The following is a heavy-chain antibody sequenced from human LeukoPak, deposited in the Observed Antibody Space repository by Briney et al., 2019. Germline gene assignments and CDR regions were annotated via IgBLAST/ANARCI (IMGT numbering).Heavy chain of an antibody. CDR1: GGSISSYY. V-gene: IGHV4-59*12. CDR3: ARDGYYDSSGLGY. CDR2: IYYSGST. J-gene: IGHJ4*02. Sequence: SETLSLTCTVSGGSISSYYWSWIRQPPGKGLEWIGYIYYSGSTNYNPSLKSRVTISVDTSKNQFSLKLSSVTAADTAVYYCARDGYYDSSGLGYWGQGTLVTVSS. D-gene: IGHD3-22*01.